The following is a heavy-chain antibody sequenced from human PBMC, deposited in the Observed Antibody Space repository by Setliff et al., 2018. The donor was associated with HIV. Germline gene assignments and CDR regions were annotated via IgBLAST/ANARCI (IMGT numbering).Heavy chain of an antibody. CDR1: GFTFTTQA. CDR2: ISGDGDDT. J-gene: IGHJ4*02. V-gene: IGHV3-23*01. CDR3: ARQAHPRGYYGIASVFEN. Sequence: LRLSCAASGFTFTTQAMSWVRQPPGKGLEWVSAISGDGDDTAYADSLQGRFIMSRDNSRNTVFLQMENLRVEDTAVYFCARQAHPRGYYGIASVFENWGQGSRVTVS. D-gene: IGHD3-10*01.